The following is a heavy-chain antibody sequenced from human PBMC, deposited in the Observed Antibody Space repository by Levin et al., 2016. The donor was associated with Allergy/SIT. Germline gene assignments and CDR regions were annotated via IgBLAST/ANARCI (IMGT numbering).Heavy chain of an antibody. CDR3: ARGKDGYNWDY. V-gene: IGHV4-39*01. J-gene: IGHJ4*02. D-gene: IGHD5-24*01. Sequence: SETLSLTCTVSGGSISSGTNYWGWIRQAPGTGLEWVGSVYYSGSTYYSPSLESRVTISLDSSKNQFSLKLNSVTAADTAVYYCARGKDGYNWDYWGQGTLVTVSS. CDR2: VYYSGST. CDR1: GGSISSGTNY.